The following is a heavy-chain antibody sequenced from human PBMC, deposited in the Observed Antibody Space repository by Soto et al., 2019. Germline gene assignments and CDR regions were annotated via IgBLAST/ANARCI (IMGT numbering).Heavy chain of an antibody. D-gene: IGHD1-1*01. CDR2: IYTSGNT. V-gene: IGHV4-4*07. J-gene: IGHJ4*02. CDR3: AREDQLGHFDY. CDR1: GGSIIGYF. Sequence: PSETLSLTCTVSGGSIIGYFWSWVRQPAGKGLEWIGRIYTSGNTDYNPSLKSRVTMSSDKSENLLSLKVTSVTAADTAVYFCAREDQLGHFDYWGQGAIVTVSS.